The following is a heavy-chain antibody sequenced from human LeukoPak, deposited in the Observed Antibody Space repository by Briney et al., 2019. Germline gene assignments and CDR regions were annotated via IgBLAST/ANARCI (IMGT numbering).Heavy chain of an antibody. V-gene: IGHV3-7*05. D-gene: IGHD3/OR15-3a*01. CDR3: ARDPLGTSYYYGMDV. Sequence: GRSLRLSCAASGFTFTTYWMNWVRPAPREGLEWVAKIKEDGSEKYYVDSEKRRFTIYRDNDKNSLYLQMDSLRAEDTAVYYCARDPLGTSYYYGMDVWGQGTTVTVSS. CDR2: IKEDGSEK. CDR1: GFTFTTYW. J-gene: IGHJ6*02.